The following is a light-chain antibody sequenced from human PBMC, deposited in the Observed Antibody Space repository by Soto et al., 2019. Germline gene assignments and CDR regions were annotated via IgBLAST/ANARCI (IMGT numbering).Light chain of an antibody. Sequence: QSVLTQPPSVSGAPGQRVTISCTGSSSNIGAGYDVHWYQQLPGTAPKLLIYGNSNRPSGVPDRFSGSKSGTSASLAITRLQAEDEAGYYCQSSVSSLSGYVFGPGTKLTVL. CDR3: QSSVSSLSGYV. J-gene: IGLJ1*01. V-gene: IGLV1-40*01. CDR1: SSNIGAGYD. CDR2: GNS.